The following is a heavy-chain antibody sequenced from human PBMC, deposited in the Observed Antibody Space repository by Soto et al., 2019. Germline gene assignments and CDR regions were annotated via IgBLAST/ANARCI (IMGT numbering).Heavy chain of an antibody. J-gene: IGHJ4*02. CDR1: GYTFTGYY. CDR2: ISANNGNT. D-gene: IGHD3-10*01. CDR3: AREVGDEQHPGY. Sequence: ASVKVSCKASGYTFTGYYMHWVRQAPGQGLEWMGWISANNGNTNYAQKLQGRVTMTTDTSTSTAYMELRSLRSDDTAVYYCAREVGDEQHPGYWGQGTLVTVSS. V-gene: IGHV1-18*04.